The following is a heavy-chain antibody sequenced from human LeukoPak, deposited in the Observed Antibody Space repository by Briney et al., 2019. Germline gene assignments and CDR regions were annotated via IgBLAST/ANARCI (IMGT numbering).Heavy chain of an antibody. CDR3: AKGGYCSSTICYTIGGPIDY. V-gene: IGHV3-30-3*01. J-gene: IGHJ4*02. Sequence: PGRSLRLSCAASGFTFSSYAMHWVRQAPGKGLEWVAVISYDGSNKYYADSVKGRFTISRDNSKNTLYLQMNSLRAEDTALYYCAKGGYCSSTICYTIGGPIDYWGQGTLVTVSS. CDR1: GFTFSSYA. D-gene: IGHD2-2*01. CDR2: ISYDGSNK.